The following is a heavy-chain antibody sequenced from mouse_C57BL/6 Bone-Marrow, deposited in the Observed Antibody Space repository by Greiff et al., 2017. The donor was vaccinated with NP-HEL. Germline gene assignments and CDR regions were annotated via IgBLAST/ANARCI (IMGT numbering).Heavy chain of an antibody. CDR1: GYTFTDYY. V-gene: IGHV1-19*01. D-gene: IGHD2-1*01. CDR3: AREVLWYHCAMDF. J-gene: IGHJ4*01. CDR2: INPYNGGT. Sequence: EVQLQQSGPVLVKPGASVKMSCKASGYTFTDYYMNWVKQSHGKSLEWIGVINPYNGGTSYNPKFKGKATLTVDKSSSTAYMELNSLTSEDSAVYYCAREVLWYHCAMDFWGKGTSVTVSS.